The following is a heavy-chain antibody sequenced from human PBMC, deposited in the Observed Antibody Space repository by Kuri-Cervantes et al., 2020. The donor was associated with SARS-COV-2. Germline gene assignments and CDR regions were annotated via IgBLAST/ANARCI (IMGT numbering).Heavy chain of an antibody. CDR3: ARGYCSSTSCSPLY. Sequence: GESLKISCAASGFTSSSYSMNWVRQAPGKGLEWVSSISSSSSYIYYADSVKGRFTISRDNAKNSLYLQMNSLRAEDTAVYYCARGYCSSTSCSPLYWGQGTLVTVSS. V-gene: IGHV3-21*01. D-gene: IGHD2-2*01. CDR1: GFTSSSYS. J-gene: IGHJ4*02. CDR2: ISSSSSYI.